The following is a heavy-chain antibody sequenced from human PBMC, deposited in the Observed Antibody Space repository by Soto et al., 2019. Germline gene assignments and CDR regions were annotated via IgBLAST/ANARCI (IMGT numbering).Heavy chain of an antibody. D-gene: IGHD3-22*01. CDR2: ISSSGNTI. CDR3: ARIDPYDLMDV. Sequence: XESLLLSFEASGFTFSGDSMNWVRQAPGKGLEWLSFISSSGNTIYYADSVKGRFTVSRDKAHNSVSLEMSSLRGEDTAVYYCARIDPYDLMDVWGQGTTVTVSS. CDR1: GFTFSGDS. J-gene: IGHJ6*02. V-gene: IGHV3-48*01.